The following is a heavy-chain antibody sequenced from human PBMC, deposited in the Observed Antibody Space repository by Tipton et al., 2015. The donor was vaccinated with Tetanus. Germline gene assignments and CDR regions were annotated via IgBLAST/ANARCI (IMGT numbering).Heavy chain of an antibody. D-gene: IGHD6-13*01. J-gene: IGHJ4*02. V-gene: IGHV4-61*08. CDR2: VSYSGRT. CDR1: GGLITTGGYS. CDR3: AREPAATGTSLFDY. Sequence: TLSLTCAVSGGLITTGGYSWNWIRQPPGKGLEWLAYVSYSGRTNSNYSLKSRITISQDTSKNQFSLRLGSVTAADTAMYYCAREPAATGTSLFDYWGQGALVTVSS.